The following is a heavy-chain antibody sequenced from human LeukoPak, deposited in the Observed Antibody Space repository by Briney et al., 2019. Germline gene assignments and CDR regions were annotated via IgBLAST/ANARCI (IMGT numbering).Heavy chain of an antibody. V-gene: IGHV3-74*01. CDR2: SNEDGSTT. D-gene: IGHD6-25*01. CDR3: AKDLSPAAA. J-gene: IGHJ5*02. Sequence: GGSLRLSCAASGFTFSSNWMHWVRQAPGKGLVWVSRSNEDGSTTNYADSVKGRFTISRDNAKNTLSLQMNNLRDEDTAVYYCAKDLSPAAAWGQGTLVTVSS. CDR1: GFTFSSNW.